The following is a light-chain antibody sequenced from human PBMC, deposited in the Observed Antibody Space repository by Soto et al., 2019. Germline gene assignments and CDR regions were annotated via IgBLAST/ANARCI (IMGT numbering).Light chain of an antibody. Sequence: DIQMTQSPSTLSAAVGYRFTITCRASQSISSWLAWYQQKPWKAPKLLIYAASTLQSGVPSRFSGSGSGTEFTLTIGSLQPEDFATYYCQQINSWPYTFGQGTTVDI. CDR2: AAS. CDR3: QQINSWPYT. V-gene: IGKV1-5*01. J-gene: IGKJ2*01. CDR1: QSISSW.